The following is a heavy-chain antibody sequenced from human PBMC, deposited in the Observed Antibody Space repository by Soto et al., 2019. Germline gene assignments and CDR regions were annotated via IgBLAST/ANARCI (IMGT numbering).Heavy chain of an antibody. V-gene: IGHV3-7*03. CDR1: GFTVSSTY. CDR3: ARDPVTSD. J-gene: IGHJ4*02. Sequence: GGSLRLSCAASGFTVSSTYLTWVRQAPGKGLEWLGNIKGDGSDAHYVDSVKGRFTISRDNAGNSIYLQMNNLRAEDTAMYYCARDPVTSDWGQGALVTVSS. CDR2: IKGDGSDA.